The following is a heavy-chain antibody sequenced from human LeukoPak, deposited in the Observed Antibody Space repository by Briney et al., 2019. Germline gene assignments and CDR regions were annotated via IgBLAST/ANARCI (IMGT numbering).Heavy chain of an antibody. V-gene: IGHV4-39*01. D-gene: IGHD1-26*01. CDR1: GGSIISSAYS. Sequence: PSETLSLTCTVSGGSIISSAYSWGWIRQPPGKGLEYIGNIHYSGSAYYNPSLKSRVTLSVDTSNNQFSLRLTSVTAADTAVYYCATLAGESWGQGTLDTVSS. J-gene: IGHJ5*02. CDR2: IHYSGSA. CDR3: ATLAGES.